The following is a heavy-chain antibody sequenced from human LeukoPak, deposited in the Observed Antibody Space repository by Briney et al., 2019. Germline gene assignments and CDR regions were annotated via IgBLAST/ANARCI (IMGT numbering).Heavy chain of an antibody. CDR3: ARDLGDSSGY. D-gene: IGHD3-22*01. CDR2: ISSSSSYI. CDR1: GFTFSSYS. V-gene: IGHV3-21*01. J-gene: IGHJ4*02. Sequence: GGSLRLSCAASGFTFSSYSMNWVRQAPGKGLEWVSSISSSSSYIYYTDSVKGRFTISRDNAKKSLYLQMNSLRAEDTAVYYCARDLGDSSGYWGQGTLVTVSS.